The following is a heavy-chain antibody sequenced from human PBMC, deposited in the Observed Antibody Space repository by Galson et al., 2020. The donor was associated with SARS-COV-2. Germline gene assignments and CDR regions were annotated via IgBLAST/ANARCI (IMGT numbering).Heavy chain of an antibody. CDR3: ARGPEDYYDSSGYLGGDD. V-gene: IGHV1-8*01. D-gene: IGHD3-22*01. CDR1: GYTFTSYD. J-gene: IGHJ4*02. Sequence: ASVKVSCKASGYTFTSYDINWVRQATGQGLEWMGWMNPNSGNTGYAQKFQGRVTMTRNTSISTAYMELSSLRSQDTAVYYCARGPEDYYDSSGYLGGDDWGQGTLVTVSS. CDR2: MNPNSGNT.